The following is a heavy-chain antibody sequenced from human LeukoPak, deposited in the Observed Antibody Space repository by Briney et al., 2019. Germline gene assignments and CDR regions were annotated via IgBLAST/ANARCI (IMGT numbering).Heavy chain of an antibody. J-gene: IGHJ4*02. CDR2: ISSSGSTI. D-gene: IGHD3-22*01. CDR3: ARSDYYDSSRYYYGY. V-gene: IGHV3-48*03. Sequence: GGSLRLSCAASGFTFSNYEMNWVRQAPGKGLEWVSYISSSGSTIYYADSVKGRFTISRDNAKNSLYLRMNTLRAEDTAVYYCARSDYYDSSRYYYGYWGQGTLVTVSS. CDR1: GFTFSNYE.